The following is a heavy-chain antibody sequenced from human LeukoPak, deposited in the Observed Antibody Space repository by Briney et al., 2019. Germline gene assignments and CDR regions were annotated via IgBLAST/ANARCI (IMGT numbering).Heavy chain of an antibody. V-gene: IGHV3-23*01. Sequence: GGSLRLSCAASGFTFSSYAMSWVRQAPGKGLEWVSAISGSGGSTYYADSVKGRFTISRDNAKNLMYLQMNSLRAEDTAVCYCAREGWGYLLDYWGQGILVTVSS. CDR1: GFTFSSYA. J-gene: IGHJ4*02. D-gene: IGHD3-22*01. CDR2: ISGSGGST. CDR3: AREGWGYLLDY.